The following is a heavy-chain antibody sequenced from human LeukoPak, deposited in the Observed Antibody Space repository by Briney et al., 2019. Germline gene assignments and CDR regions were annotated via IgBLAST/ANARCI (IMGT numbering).Heavy chain of an antibody. CDR3: ARSSSSSVAPRYYYYYYYMDV. CDR1: GGTFSSYA. D-gene: IGHD6-6*01. V-gene: IGHV1-69*13. J-gene: IGHJ6*03. CDR2: IIPIFGTA. Sequence: GASVKVSCKASGGTFSSYAISWVRQAPGQGLEWMGGIIPIFGTANYAQKFQGRVTITADESTSTAYMELSSLRSEDTAVYYCARSSSSSVAPRYYYYYYYMDVWGKGTTVTVSS.